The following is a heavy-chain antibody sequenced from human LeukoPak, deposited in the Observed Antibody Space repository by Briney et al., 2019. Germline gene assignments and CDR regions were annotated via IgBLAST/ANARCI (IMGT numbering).Heavy chain of an antibody. Sequence: SETLSLTCTVSGGSISSYYWSWIRQPPGKGLEWIGYIYYSGSTNYNPSLKSRVTISVDTSKNQFSLKLSSVTAADTAVYYCARHGYDILTGLGVVHWFDPWGQGTLVTVSS. CDR2: IYYSGST. V-gene: IGHV4-59*08. CDR3: ARHGYDILTGLGVVHWFDP. J-gene: IGHJ5*02. CDR1: GGSISSYY. D-gene: IGHD3-9*01.